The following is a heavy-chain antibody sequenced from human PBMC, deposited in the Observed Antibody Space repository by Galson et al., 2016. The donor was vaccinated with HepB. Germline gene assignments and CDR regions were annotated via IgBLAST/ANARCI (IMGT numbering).Heavy chain of an antibody. Sequence: QSGAEVKKPGESLKISCKGSGYNFPIYWIGWVRQLPGRGLEWMGIIYPGDSNTRYSPSFQGQVTISADKAISSAYLQWSTLKAADTAMYNCARRGEEAGVEQFDYWGQGTLVTVSS. CDR2: IYPGDSNT. D-gene: IGHD1/OR15-1a*01. CDR3: ARRGEEAGVEQFDY. CDR1: GYNFPIYW. V-gene: IGHV5-51*01. J-gene: IGHJ4*02.